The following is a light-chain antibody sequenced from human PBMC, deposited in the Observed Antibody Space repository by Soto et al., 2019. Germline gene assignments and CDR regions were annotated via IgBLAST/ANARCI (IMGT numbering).Light chain of an antibody. CDR1: SSDVGAYVY. J-gene: IGLJ1*01. V-gene: IGLV2-11*01. Sequence: QSVLTQPRSVSGSPGQSVTISCTGTSSDVGAYVYVSWYQNQPGSAPKLIIYDVYKRPSGVPDRFSGSKSGDTASLTISGLQADDEADYYCCSYAGTYTYVFGTGTKVTVL. CDR3: CSYAGTYTYV. CDR2: DVY.